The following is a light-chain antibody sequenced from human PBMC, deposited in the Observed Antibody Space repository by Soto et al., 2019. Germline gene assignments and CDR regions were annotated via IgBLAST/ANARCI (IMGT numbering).Light chain of an antibody. V-gene: IGLV1-40*01. CDR2: GNT. Sequence: QPVLTQPPSLSGAPGQNIIISCTGGGSNIGAGFDVHWYQQLPGTAPKLLIYGNTNRPSGVPDRFSGSKSGTSASLVITGLQAEDDADYYCQSYDTGLSGPVVFGGGTKLTVL. CDR1: GSNIGAGFD. CDR3: QSYDTGLSGPVV. J-gene: IGLJ2*01.